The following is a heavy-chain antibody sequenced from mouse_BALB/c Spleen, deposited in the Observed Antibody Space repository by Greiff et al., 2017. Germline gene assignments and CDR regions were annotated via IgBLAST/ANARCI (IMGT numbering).Heavy chain of an antibody. D-gene: IGHD2-3*01. CDR1: GYTFTDYN. CDR3: ARGNGYYYFDY. Sequence: VQLQPSGPELVKPGASVKISCKASGYTFTDYNMHWVKQSHGKSLEWIGYIYPYNGGTGYNQKFKSKATLTVDNSSSTAYMELRSLTSEDSAVYYCARGNGYYYFDYWGQGTTLTVAS. CDR2: IYPYNGGT. J-gene: IGHJ2*01. V-gene: IGHV1S29*02.